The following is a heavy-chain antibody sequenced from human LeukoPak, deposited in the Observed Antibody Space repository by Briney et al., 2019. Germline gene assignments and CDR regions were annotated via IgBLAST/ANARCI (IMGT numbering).Heavy chain of an antibody. Sequence: GGSLRLSCAASGFTFSTFTMHWVRQAPGKGLEYVSGITDNGGTRNYANSVKGRFTISRDNSKNTLYLQMGSLRPDDMAVYYCAIQIGGNVYWGPGTLVTVSP. CDR2: ITDNGGTR. CDR1: GFTFSTFT. J-gene: IGHJ4*02. CDR3: AIQIGGNVY. D-gene: IGHD4-23*01. V-gene: IGHV3-64*01.